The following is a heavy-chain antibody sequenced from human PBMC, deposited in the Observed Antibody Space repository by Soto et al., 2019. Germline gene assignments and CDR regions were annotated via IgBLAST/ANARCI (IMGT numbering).Heavy chain of an antibody. CDR3: ARDRGITMVRGAQYYYYGMDV. Sequence: SETLSLTCTVSGGSISSYYWSWIRQPPGKGLEWIGYIYYSGSTNYNPSLKSRVTISVDTSKNQFSLKLSSVTAADTAVYYCARDRGITMVRGAQYYYYGMDVWDQGTTVTVSS. V-gene: IGHV4-59*01. J-gene: IGHJ6*02. CDR2: IYYSGST. D-gene: IGHD3-10*01. CDR1: GGSISSYY.